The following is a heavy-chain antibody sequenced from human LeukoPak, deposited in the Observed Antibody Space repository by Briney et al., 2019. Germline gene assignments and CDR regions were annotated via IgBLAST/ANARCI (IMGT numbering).Heavy chain of an antibody. D-gene: IGHD2-2*01. Sequence: SETLSLTCNVSAYSISNGYYWGWIRQPPGKGLEWIGSIYHSGSTSYNPSLKSRVSISVDTSKNQFSLNLSSVTAADTGIYFCARAIYCSGATCSLGYFDYWGQGTLVTVSS. CDR3: ARAIYCSGATCSLGYFDY. J-gene: IGHJ4*02. CDR1: AYSISNGYY. CDR2: IYHSGST. V-gene: IGHV4-38-2*02.